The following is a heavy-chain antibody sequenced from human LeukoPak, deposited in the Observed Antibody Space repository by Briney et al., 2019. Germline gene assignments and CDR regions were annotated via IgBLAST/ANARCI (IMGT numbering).Heavy chain of an antibody. CDR1: GFTLSTYE. D-gene: IGHD1-14*01. CDR3: ATLSDRNFYYSYGLDV. Sequence: GGSLRLPCAASGFTLSTYEMNWVRQAPGKGLEWVAYIGRYGVNTYYAASVKGRFTISGDNAKNSLNLQMNSLRAEDTAVYYCATLSDRNFYYSYGLDVWGQGTTVTVS. CDR2: IGRYGVNT. V-gene: IGHV3-48*03. J-gene: IGHJ6*02.